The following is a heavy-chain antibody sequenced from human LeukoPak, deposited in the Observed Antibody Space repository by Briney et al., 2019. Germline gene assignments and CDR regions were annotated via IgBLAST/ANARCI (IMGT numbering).Heavy chain of an antibody. J-gene: IGHJ1*01. V-gene: IGHV1-2*02. D-gene: IGHD1-1*01. CDR2: INPNSGGT. Sequence: ASVKVSCKASGYTFTGYYMHWVRQAPGQGLEWMGWINPNSGGTNYAQRFQGRVTMTRDTSINTAYMELSSLTSDDTGVYYCARVPAYEYFQHWGQGTLVTVSS. CDR3: ARVPAYEYFQH. CDR1: GYTFTGYY.